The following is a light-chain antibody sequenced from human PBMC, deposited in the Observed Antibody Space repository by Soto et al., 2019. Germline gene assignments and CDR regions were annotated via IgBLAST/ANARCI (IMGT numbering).Light chain of an antibody. V-gene: IGKV3-15*01. CDR2: GAS. J-gene: IGKJ1*01. Sequence: EIVMTQSPSTLSVSPGESATISCRASQSISSNLAWYQQKPGQAPRLLIHGASTRATGIPARFSGSGSGTEFTLTISSLQSEDFAVYYCQQYNNWLTWTFGQGTKVEIK. CDR1: QSISSN. CDR3: QQYNNWLTWT.